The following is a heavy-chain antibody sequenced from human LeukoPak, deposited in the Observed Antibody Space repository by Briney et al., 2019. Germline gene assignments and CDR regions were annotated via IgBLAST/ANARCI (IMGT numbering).Heavy chain of an antibody. CDR1: GGSFSGYY. V-gene: IGHV4-34*01. CDR3: ARVPPPTPYDFWSGYYP. J-gene: IGHJ5*02. D-gene: IGHD3-3*01. CDR2: INHSGST. Sequence: SETLSLTGAVYGGSFSGYYWSWIRQPPGKGLEWIGEINHSGSTNYNPSLKSRVTISVDTSKNQFSLKLSSVTAADTAVYYCARVPPPTPYDFWSGYYPWGQGTLVTVSS.